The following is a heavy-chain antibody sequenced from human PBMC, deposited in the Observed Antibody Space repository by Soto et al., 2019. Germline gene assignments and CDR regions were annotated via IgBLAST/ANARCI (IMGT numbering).Heavy chain of an antibody. V-gene: IGHV4-61*05. CDR3: ARGFTIIVVVPFDP. CDR1: GGSISSSSYY. Sequence: PSQTLSLTCPVSGGSISSSSYYWGWIRQPPGKGLEWIGYIYYSGSTNYNPSLKSRVTISVDTSKNQFSLKLSSVTAADTAVYYCARGFTIIVVVPFDPWGQGTLVTVSS. CDR2: IYYSGST. D-gene: IGHD3-22*01. J-gene: IGHJ5*02.